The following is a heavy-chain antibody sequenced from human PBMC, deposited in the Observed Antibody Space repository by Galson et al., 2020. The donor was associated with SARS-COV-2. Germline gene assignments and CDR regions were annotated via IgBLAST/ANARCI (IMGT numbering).Heavy chain of an antibody. CDR1: GGTFRSYA. CDR2: IIPVFGTT. CDR3: ARLHGYSYRTSGSGWVDP. D-gene: IGHD5-18*01. V-gene: IGHV1-69*13. J-gene: IGHJ5*02. Sequence: SVKVSCKASGGTFRSYAISWVRQAPGQGLEWMGEIIPVFGTTNHAEKFQDRVTITADASTNTAFMELHRLTSEDTAVYFCARLHGYSYRTSGSGWVDPWGQGTLVTVSS.